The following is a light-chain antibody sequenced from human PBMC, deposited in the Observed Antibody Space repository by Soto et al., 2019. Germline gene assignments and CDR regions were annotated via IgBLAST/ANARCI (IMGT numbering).Light chain of an antibody. CDR2: DVS. Sequence: QSALTQPASVSGSPGQSITISCTGTNSDVGAYNYVSWYQQHPGKAPRLMICDVSNRPSGVSNRFSGSKSGNTASLTISGLQAEDEADYYCSSYSSSSTLYVFGTGTKVTVL. J-gene: IGLJ1*01. CDR1: NSDVGAYNY. CDR3: SSYSSSSTLYV. V-gene: IGLV2-14*01.